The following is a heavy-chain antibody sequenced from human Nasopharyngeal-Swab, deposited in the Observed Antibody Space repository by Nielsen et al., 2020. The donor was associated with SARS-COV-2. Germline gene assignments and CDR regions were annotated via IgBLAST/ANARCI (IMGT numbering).Heavy chain of an antibody. CDR3: ARDGPEPENWGVLCY. V-gene: IGHV3-21*01. J-gene: IGHJ4*02. CDR2: ISSSSSYI. CDR1: GFTFSSYS. D-gene: IGHD7-27*01. Sequence: GGSLRLSCAASGFTFSSYSMNWVRQAPGKGLEWVSSISSSSSYIYYADSVKGRLTISRENAKNSLYLQMNSLRAEDTAVYYCARDGPEPENWGVLCYWGQGTLVTVSS.